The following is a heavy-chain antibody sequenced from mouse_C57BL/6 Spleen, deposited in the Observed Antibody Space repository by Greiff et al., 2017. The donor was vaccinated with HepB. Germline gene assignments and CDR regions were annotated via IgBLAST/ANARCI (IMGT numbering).Heavy chain of an antibody. D-gene: IGHD1-1*01. CDR1: GFSLTSYG. CDR2: IWRGGST. V-gene: IGHV2-5*01. Sequence: VKVVESGPGLVQPSQSLSITCTVSGFSLTSYGVHWVRQSPGKGLEWLGVIWRGGSTDYNAAFMSRLSITKDNSKSQVFFKMNSLQADDTAIYYCAKNSLITTVVADAMDYWGQGTSVTVSS. J-gene: IGHJ4*01. CDR3: AKNSLITTVVADAMDY.